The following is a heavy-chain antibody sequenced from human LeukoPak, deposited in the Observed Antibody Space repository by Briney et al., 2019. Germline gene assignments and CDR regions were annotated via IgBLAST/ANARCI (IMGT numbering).Heavy chain of an antibody. D-gene: IGHD3-3*01. CDR3: ANSRGRFLEWFPQGY. Sequence: GGSLRLSCAASGFTFSSYAMHWVRQAPGKGLEWVAVISYDGSNKYYADSVKGRFTISRDNSKNTLYLQMNSLRAEDTAVYYCANSRGRFLEWFPQGYWGQGTLVTVSS. J-gene: IGHJ4*02. CDR1: GFTFSSYA. V-gene: IGHV3-30-3*01. CDR2: ISYDGSNK.